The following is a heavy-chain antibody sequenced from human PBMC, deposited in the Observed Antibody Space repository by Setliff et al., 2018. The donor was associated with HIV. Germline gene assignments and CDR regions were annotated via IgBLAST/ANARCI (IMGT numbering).Heavy chain of an antibody. J-gene: IGHJ3*02. V-gene: IGHV1-69-2*01. Sequence: ASVKVSCKASGYTFTNHNIRWVQQAPGKGLQWMGRVDPEDGKTIYAEKFQGRVTLSADTTIHTAYMELSSLRSEDTAIYYCSAEGNIFDIWGQGTMVTVSS. CDR1: GYTFTNHN. CDR2: VDPEDGKT. CDR3: SAEGNIFDI.